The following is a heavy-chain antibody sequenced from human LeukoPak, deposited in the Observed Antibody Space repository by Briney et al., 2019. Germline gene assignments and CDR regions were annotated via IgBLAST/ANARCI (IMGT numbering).Heavy chain of an antibody. V-gene: IGHV1-24*01. CDR3: ATPSGATYAFDI. CDR2: FDPEDGET. Sequence: ASVKVSCKVSGYTLTELSMHWVRQAPGKGLEWMGGFDPEDGETIYAPKFQGRVTMTEDTSTDTAYMELSSLRSEDTAVYYCATPSGATYAFDIWGQGTMVTVSS. D-gene: IGHD1-26*01. CDR1: GYTLTELS. J-gene: IGHJ3*02.